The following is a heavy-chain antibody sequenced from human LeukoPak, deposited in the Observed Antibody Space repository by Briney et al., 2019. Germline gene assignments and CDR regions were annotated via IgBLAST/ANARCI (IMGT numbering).Heavy chain of an antibody. CDR2: IKSKTDGGTT. CDR1: GFTFSSFD. V-gene: IGHV3-15*01. D-gene: IGHD5-18*01. J-gene: IGHJ4*02. CDR3: AHRDTTMVRVDF. Sequence: GGSLRLSCAASGFTFSSFDMNWVRQAPGKGLEWVGRIKSKTDGGTTDYAAPVKGRFTISRDDSKSTLYLQMNSLTTEDTAVYFCAHRDTTMVRVDFWGQGTLVTVSS.